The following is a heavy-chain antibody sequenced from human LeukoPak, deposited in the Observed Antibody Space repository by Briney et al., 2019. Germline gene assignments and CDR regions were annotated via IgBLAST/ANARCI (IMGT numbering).Heavy chain of an antibody. D-gene: IGHD2-15*01. CDR2: IYYSGST. Sequence: SETLSLTCTVSGGSVSSGSYYWSWIRQPPGKGLEWIGYIYYSGSTNYNPSLKSRVTISVDTFKRQFSMKLRSVTAADTAVYYCARGTPAGYCSGGSCYSIDYWGQGTLVTVSP. J-gene: IGHJ4*02. CDR3: ARGTPAGYCSGGSCYSIDY. CDR1: GGSVSSGSYY. V-gene: IGHV4-61*01.